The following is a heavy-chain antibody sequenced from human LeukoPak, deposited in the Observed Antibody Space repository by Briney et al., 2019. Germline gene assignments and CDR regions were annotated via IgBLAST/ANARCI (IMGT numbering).Heavy chain of an antibody. CDR2: IKSKSDGGTT. CDR1: GFNFNNAW. Sequence: GGSLRLSCAASGFNFNNAWMNWVRQAPGKGLEWVGRIKSKSDGGTTDNAAPVKGRFTISKDDSKNTLYLRMNSLKTEDTGIYYCTTGTLTSDYWGHRTLVTVSS. J-gene: IGHJ4*01. V-gene: IGHV3-15*01. D-gene: IGHD4-17*01. CDR3: TTGTLTSDY.